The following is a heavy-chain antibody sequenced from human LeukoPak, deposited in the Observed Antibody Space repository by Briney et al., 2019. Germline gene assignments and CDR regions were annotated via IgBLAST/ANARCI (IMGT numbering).Heavy chain of an antibody. CDR1: GFTFSSYA. J-gene: IGHJ4*02. CDR2: ISSSSTTI. D-gene: IGHD6-19*01. Sequence: GSLRLSCAASGFTFSSYAMLWVRQAPGKGLEWISYISSSSTTIYYADSVKGRFTISRDNAKNSLYLQMNSLRAEDTGVYYCVISSGWKGGYYFDFWGQGTLVTVSA. V-gene: IGHV3-48*04. CDR3: VISSGWKGGYYFDF.